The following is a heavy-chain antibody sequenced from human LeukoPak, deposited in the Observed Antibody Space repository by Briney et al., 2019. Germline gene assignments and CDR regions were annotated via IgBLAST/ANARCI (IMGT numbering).Heavy chain of an antibody. D-gene: IGHD5-12*01. CDR2: IYYSGST. CDR3: ASARRYYDYYGAIDI. J-gene: IGHJ3*02. Sequence: KPSETLSFTCTVSGVSISSYYWSWLRQPPGKGLVWCINIYYSGSTNYNPSLKSRVTISVDTSKNQFSLKLSSVTAADTAVYYCASARRYYDYYGAIDIWGQGTMVTVSS. V-gene: IGHV4-59*01. CDR1: GVSISSYY.